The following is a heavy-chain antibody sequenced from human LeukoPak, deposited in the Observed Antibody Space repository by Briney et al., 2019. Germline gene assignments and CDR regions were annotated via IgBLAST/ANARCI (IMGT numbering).Heavy chain of an antibody. D-gene: IGHD3-22*01. V-gene: IGHV5-51*01. J-gene: IGHJ3*02. CDR3: ARQWYYYDSSGYLMGAFDI. Sequence: GESLKISCKGSGYSFTSYWIAWVRQMPGKGLEWMGIIYPGDSDTRYSPSFQGQVTISADKSISTAYLQWSSLKASDTAMYYCARQWYYYDSSGYLMGAFDIWGQGTIVTVSS. CDR2: IYPGDSDT. CDR1: GYSFTSYW.